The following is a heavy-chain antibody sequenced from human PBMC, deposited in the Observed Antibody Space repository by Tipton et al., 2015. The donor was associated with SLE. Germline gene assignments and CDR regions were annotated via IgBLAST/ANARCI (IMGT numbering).Heavy chain of an antibody. Sequence: VQLVQSGAEVKKPGESLKISCQVSGYSFNIYWHGWVRQMPGKGLEWMGVIYPGDSDTRYSPPFQGQVTISADKSINTAYLQWSSLRASDTAIYYCARGSGWSEYYGVDVWGQGTTVTVSS. CDR1: GYSFNIYW. CDR3: ARGSGWSEYYGVDV. V-gene: IGHV5-51*03. CDR2: IYPGDSDT. D-gene: IGHD6-19*01. J-gene: IGHJ6*02.